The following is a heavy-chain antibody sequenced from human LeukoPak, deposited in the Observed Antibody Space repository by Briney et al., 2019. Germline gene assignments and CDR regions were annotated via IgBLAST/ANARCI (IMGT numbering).Heavy chain of an antibody. J-gene: IGHJ4*02. CDR2: IYCSGST. Sequence: SETLSLTCTVSGGSISSHYWSWIRQPPGKGLEWIGYIYCSGSTNYNPSLKSRVTISVDTSKNRFSLKLSSVTAADTAVYYCARYGYCSGGSCYDFDYWGQGTLVTVSS. CDR3: ARYGYCSGGSCYDFDY. D-gene: IGHD2-15*01. CDR1: GGSISSHY. V-gene: IGHV4-59*11.